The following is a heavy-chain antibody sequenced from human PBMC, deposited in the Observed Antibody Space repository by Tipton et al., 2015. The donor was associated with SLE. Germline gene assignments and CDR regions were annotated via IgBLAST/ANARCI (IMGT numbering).Heavy chain of an antibody. Sequence: LRLSCSVYGDSLSGQYWSWIRKPPGKGLEWIGEVFRGGSTNYNPSLESRVTISLDTSKNQFSLKLSSVTAADMAVYYCAGGSCSGGVCYIDYWGQGTLVTVSS. CDR2: VFRGGST. CDR1: GDSLSGQY. D-gene: IGHD2-8*02. V-gene: IGHV4-59*11. CDR3: AGGSCSGGVCYIDY. J-gene: IGHJ4*02.